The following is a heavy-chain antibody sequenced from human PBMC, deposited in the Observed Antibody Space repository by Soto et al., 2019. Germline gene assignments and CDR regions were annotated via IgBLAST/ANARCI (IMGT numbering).Heavy chain of an antibody. CDR3: LRSRYGYGCEF. CDR1: GIPYSNFW. J-gene: IGHJ1*01. Sequence: PGGTLRRPCVASGIPYSNFWMNWVRQAPGKGLELVASINPDEIDKYYEDSVKGRFTTFRDNAKNSLFRQMNSLRVEDTAVDYCLRSRYGYGCEFWGQGTRGNVST. V-gene: IGHV3-7*01. CDR2: INPDEIDK. D-gene: IGHD5-12*01.